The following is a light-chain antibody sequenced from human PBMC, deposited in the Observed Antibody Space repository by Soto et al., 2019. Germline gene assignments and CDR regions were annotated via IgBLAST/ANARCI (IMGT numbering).Light chain of an antibody. J-gene: IGKJ1*01. CDR3: QQYNSYSPT. CDR1: QSIGSW. Sequence: DIQMTQSPSILSASVGYRVTITCRASQSIGSWVAWYQQKPGRAPNLLIHKASHLESGVPSRFSGSGSGTEFTLTISSLQPDDFATYYCQQYNSYSPTFGQGTTGDIK. V-gene: IGKV1-5*03. CDR2: KAS.